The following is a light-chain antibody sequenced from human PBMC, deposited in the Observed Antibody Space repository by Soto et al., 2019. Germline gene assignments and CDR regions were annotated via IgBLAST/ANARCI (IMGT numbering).Light chain of an antibody. Sequence: EIVLTQSPVTLSLSPGEGATLSCRASQSVTGTNLAWYQQRAGQAPRLLIYDAVRRATGIPDRFSGSGSGTDFTLTISRLEPEDFAVYYCHQYGSSLGTFGQGTKVE. CDR1: QSVTGTN. CDR3: HQYGSSLGT. CDR2: DAV. J-gene: IGKJ2*01. V-gene: IGKV3-20*01.